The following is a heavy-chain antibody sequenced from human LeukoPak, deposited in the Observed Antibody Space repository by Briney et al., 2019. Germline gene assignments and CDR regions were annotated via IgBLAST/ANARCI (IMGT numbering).Heavy chain of an antibody. CDR3: ARSMDGMDV. V-gene: IGHV4-39*01. J-gene: IGHJ6*02. Sequence: SQTLSLTCTVSGGSISSSSYYWGWIRQPPGKGLEWIGSIYYSGSTYYNPSLKSRVTISVDTSKNQFSLKLSSVTAADTAVYYCARSMDGMDVWGQGTTVTVSS. CDR1: GGSISSSSYY. CDR2: IYYSGST. D-gene: IGHD2/OR15-2a*01.